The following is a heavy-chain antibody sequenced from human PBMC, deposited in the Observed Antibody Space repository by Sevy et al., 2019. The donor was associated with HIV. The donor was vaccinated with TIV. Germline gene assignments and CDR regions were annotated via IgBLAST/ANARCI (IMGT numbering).Heavy chain of an antibody. CDR3: ARDWGRYCINNDCRPSYGMDV. CDR2: FSYDGSNK. CDR1: GFTFSSYA. J-gene: IGHJ6*02. V-gene: IGHV3-30*04. D-gene: IGHD3-16*01. Sequence: GESLKISCAASGFTFSSYAMHWVRQAPGKGLEWVAVFSYDGSNKYYADSVKGRFTISRDNSKNTLFLQMNSLRVEDTAVYYCARDWGRYCINNDCRPSYGMDVWGQGTTVTVSS.